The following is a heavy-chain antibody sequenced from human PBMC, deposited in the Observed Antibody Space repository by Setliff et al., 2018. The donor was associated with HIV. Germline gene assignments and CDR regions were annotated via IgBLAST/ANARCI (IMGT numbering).Heavy chain of an antibody. Sequence: LRLSCAASRFTFSDYYMSWIRQAPGKGLEWISYINGGGTYTNYADSVRGRFTISRDNAKNSLYLQMSSLRAEDTAVYYCARVYSEDDNNSYYFDYWGQGALVTVSS. J-gene: IGHJ4*02. V-gene: IGHV3-11*05. CDR2: INGGGTYT. CDR1: RFTFSDYY. D-gene: IGHD3-22*01. CDR3: ARVYSEDDNNSYYFDY.